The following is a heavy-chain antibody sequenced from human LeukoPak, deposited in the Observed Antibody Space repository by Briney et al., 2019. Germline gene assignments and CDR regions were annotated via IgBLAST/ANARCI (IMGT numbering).Heavy chain of an antibody. Sequence: SETLSLTCAVSGYSLSSGYYWGWIRQPPGKGLEWIGSIYHSGSTYYNPSLKSRVTISVDTSKNQFSLKLSSVTAADTAVYYCASVVYYDSSGYYFDAFDIWGQGTMVTVSS. V-gene: IGHV4-38-2*01. CDR2: IYHSGST. D-gene: IGHD3-22*01. J-gene: IGHJ3*02. CDR1: GYSLSSGYY. CDR3: ASVVYYDSSGYYFDAFDI.